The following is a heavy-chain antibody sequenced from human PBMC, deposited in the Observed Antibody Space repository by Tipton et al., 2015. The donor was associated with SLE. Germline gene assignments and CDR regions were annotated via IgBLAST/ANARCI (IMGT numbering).Heavy chain of an antibody. CDR2: IYPGDSDT. CDR3: ASTPPGGSSWFAEYFLH. D-gene: IGHD6-13*01. J-gene: IGHJ1*01. CDR1: GYSFSSNW. V-gene: IGHV5-51*01. Sequence: QLVQSGAEVKKPGESLKISCKGSGYSFSSNWIGWVRQMPGKGLEWMGIIYPGDSDTRYSPSFQGQVTISADKSISTAYLQWSSLKASDTAMYYCASTPPGGSSWFAEYFLHWGQGTLVTVSS.